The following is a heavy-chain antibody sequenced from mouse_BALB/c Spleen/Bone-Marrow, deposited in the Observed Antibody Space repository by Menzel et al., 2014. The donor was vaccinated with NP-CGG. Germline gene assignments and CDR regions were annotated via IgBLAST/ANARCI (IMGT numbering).Heavy chain of an antibody. CDR3: TRGGNWEDFDY. CDR1: GFTFSGFG. V-gene: IGHV5-17*02. Sequence: EVNVVESGGGLVQPGGSRKLSCAASGFTFSGFGMHWVRQAPEKGLEWVAYISSGSSTIFYADTVKGRFTTSRDNPKNTLFLQMTSLRSEDTAMYYCTRGGNWEDFDYWGQGTTLTVSS. J-gene: IGHJ2*01. CDR2: ISSGSSTI. D-gene: IGHD4-1*01.